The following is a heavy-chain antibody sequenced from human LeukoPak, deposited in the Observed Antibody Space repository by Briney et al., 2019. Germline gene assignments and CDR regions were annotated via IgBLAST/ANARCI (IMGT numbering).Heavy chain of an antibody. CDR3: AKGGPGWSSTSHYYFDY. J-gene: IGHJ4*02. CDR1: GFTFSSYA. CDR2: ISGSGGST. V-gene: IGHV3-23*01. D-gene: IGHD2-2*01. Sequence: GGSLRLSCAASGFTFSSYAMSWVRQAPGKGLEWVSAISGSGGSTYYADSVKGRFTISRDNSKNTLYLQMNSLRAEDTAVYYCAKGGPGWSSTSHYYFDYWGQGTLVTVSS.